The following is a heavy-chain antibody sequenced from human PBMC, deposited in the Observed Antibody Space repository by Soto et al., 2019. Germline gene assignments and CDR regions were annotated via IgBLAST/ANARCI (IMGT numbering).Heavy chain of an antibody. CDR2: ISAYNGDK. Sequence: QVYLVQSGPEVKKPGASVKVSCKASGYTFINYGVSWVRQAPGQGLGWMGWISAYNGDKKYAQNVQGRVTLTTDTSTSTAYMEMRTLRSDDTAAYYCARDGPHIPAVGDVWGQGTTVTVSS. D-gene: IGHD6-13*01. CDR1: GYTFINYG. CDR3: ARDGPHIPAVGDV. V-gene: IGHV1-18*01. J-gene: IGHJ6*02.